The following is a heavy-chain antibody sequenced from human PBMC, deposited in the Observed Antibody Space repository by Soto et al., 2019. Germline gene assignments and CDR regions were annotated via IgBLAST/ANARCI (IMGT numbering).Heavy chain of an antibody. Sequence: SETLSLTCTVSGDSVTRSRYYWGWIRQPPGKGLEWIGSIYYSGSTYYNPSLKSRITISIDTSKNQFSLNMNSMTAADTAVYYCATGLVFSHYLDYWGQGTLVTVSS. V-gene: IGHV4-39*01. CDR3: ATGLVFSHYLDY. J-gene: IGHJ4*02. CDR1: GDSVTRSRYY. D-gene: IGHD3-3*02. CDR2: IYYSGST.